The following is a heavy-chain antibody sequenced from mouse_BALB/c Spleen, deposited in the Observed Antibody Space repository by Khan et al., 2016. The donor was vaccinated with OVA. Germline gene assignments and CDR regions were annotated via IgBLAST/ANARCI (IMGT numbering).Heavy chain of an antibody. Sequence: EVQLQESGPELVKPGASVRMSCKASGYTFTSYVMHWVKQKPGQGLEWIGYIYPYNDDTKYNEKFKGKATLTSDKSSSTAYMELSSLTSEDSAVYYCTNNYRYYVYFDYWGQGTTLTVSS. CDR1: GYTFTSYV. V-gene: IGHV1S136*01. J-gene: IGHJ2*01. CDR3: TNNYRYYVYFDY. D-gene: IGHD2-14*01. CDR2: IYPYNDDT.